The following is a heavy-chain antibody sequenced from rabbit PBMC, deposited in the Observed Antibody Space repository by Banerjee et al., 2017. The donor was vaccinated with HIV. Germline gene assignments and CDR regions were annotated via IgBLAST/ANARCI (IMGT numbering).Heavy chain of an antibody. J-gene: IGHJ6*01. CDR1: GVSLSDKDV. Sequence: EQLEESGGGLVKPEGSLTLTCKASGVSLSDKDVMCWVRQAPGKGLEWIACIETDSSGFTYFATWAKGRFTISKTSSTTVTLQMTSLTAADTATYFCARDTGSSFSSYGMDLWGPGTLVTVS. D-gene: IGHD8-1*01. CDR3: ARDTGSSFSSYGMDL. V-gene: IGHV1S45*01. CDR2: IETDSSGFT.